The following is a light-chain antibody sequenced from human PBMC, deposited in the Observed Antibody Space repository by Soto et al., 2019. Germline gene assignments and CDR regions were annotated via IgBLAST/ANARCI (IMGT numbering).Light chain of an antibody. V-gene: IGLV2-8*01. CDR1: SSDVGAYNY. Sequence: QSALTQPPSASGSPGRSVTISCTGTSSDVGAYNYVSWYQQHPDKAPKLMIYEVTKRPSGVPDRFSGSKSGNTASLTVSGRQADDEADYYCSSYAVGDVLVFGTGTKVTVL. J-gene: IGLJ1*01. CDR3: SSYAVGDVLV. CDR2: EVT.